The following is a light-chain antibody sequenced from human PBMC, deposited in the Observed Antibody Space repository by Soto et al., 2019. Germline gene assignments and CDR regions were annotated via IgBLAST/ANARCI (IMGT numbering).Light chain of an antibody. J-gene: IGLJ2*01. CDR3: QSYDSSLSGVL. CDR1: SSNIGAGYD. CDR2: GNN. Sequence: QSVLRQPPSVSGAPGQRVTISCTGSSSNIGAGYDVHWYQQLPGTAPKLLIYGNNNRPSGVPDRFSGSKSGTSASLAITGLQAEDEADYYCQSYDSSLSGVLFGGGTKLTVL. V-gene: IGLV1-40*01.